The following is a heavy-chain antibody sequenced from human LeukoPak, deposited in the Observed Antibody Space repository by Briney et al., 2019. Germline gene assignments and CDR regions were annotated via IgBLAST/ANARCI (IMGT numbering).Heavy chain of an antibody. CDR3: ARISGGDLYFDY. CDR1: GGTFSSYA. J-gene: IGHJ4*02. V-gene: IGHV1-69*04. CDR2: IIPILGIA. D-gene: IGHD3-10*01. Sequence: SVKVSCKASGGTFSSYAISWVRQAPGQGLEWMGRIIPILGIANYAQKFQGRVTITADKSTSTAYMELSSLRSEDAAVYYCARISGGDLYFDYWGQGTLVTVSS.